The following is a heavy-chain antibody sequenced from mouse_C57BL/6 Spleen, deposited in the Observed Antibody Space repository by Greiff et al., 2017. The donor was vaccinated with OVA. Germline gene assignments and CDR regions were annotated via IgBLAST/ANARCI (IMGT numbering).Heavy chain of an antibody. J-gene: IGHJ4*01. CDR2: IYPGDGDT. V-gene: IGHV1-80*01. D-gene: IGHD2-4*01. CDR1: GYAFSSYW. CDR3: ARFDYDEGNAMDY. Sequence: VQLQESGAELVKPGASVKISCKASGYAFSSYWMNWVKQRPGKGLEWIGQIYPGDGDTNYNGKFKGKATLTADKSSSTAYMQLSSLTSEDSAVYFCARFDYDEGNAMDYWGQGTSVTVSS.